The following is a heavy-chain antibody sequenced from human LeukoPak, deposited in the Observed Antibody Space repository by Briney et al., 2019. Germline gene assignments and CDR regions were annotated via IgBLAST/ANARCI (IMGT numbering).Heavy chain of an antibody. J-gene: IGHJ4*02. CDR1: RFTYSSYW. V-gene: IGHV3-74*01. CDR2: NNSDWNST. D-gene: IGHD3-10*01. CDR3: ARGPLNYYGSGTYYFDY. Sequence: PGGTLRLSCAASRFTYSSYWMHWVRQAPGKGLVGVSRNNSDWNSTSYADSAKGRFTISRRNAKNTLHVEMHSLRAGDTAVLYCARGPLNYYGSGTYYFDYWGQGTLVTVSS.